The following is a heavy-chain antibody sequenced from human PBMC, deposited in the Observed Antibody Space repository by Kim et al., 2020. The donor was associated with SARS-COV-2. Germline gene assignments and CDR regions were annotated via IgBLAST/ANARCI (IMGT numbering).Heavy chain of an antibody. Sequence: GGSLRLSCAASGFTFSDYYMSWIRQAPGKGLEWVSYISSSSSYTNYADSVKGRFTISRDNAKNSLYLQMNSLRAEDTAVYYCARVGYDYVWGSYRDYYYYYGMDLWGQRTTVTVS. J-gene: IGHJ6*02. CDR1: GFTFSDYY. CDR2: ISSSSSYT. CDR3: ARVGYDYVWGSYRDYYYYYGMDL. V-gene: IGHV3-11*05. D-gene: IGHD3-16*02.